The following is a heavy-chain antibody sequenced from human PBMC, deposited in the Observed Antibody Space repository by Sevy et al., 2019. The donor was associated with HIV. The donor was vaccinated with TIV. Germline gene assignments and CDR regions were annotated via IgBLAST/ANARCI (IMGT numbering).Heavy chain of an antibody. V-gene: IGHV3-30*03. CDR3: ARESGSSWYVDS. CDR1: GFTFSNYG. CDR2: IFSDGNYQ. Sequence: GGSLRLSCSTFGFTFSNYGMHWVRQAPGRGLEWVAAIFSDGNYQYYADSVKGRVTISRENSRNTLYVQMSSLRADDTAMYYCARESGSSWYVDSWGRGTLVTVSS. D-gene: IGHD2-15*01. J-gene: IGHJ4*02.